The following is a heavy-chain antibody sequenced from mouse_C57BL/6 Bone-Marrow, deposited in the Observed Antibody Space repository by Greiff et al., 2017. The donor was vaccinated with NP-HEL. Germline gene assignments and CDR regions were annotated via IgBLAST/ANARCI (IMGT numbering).Heavy chain of an antibody. D-gene: IGHD1-1*01. J-gene: IGHJ3*01. Sequence: VQLQQPGAELVKPGASVKLSCKASGYTFTSYWMHWVKQRPGQGLEWIGMIHPNSGSTNYNEKFKSKATLTVDKSSSTAYMQLSSLTSEDAAVYYCARGYYYGSSYGAWFAYWGQGTLVTVSA. CDR3: ARGYYYGSSYGAWFAY. CDR1: GYTFTSYW. CDR2: IHPNSGST. V-gene: IGHV1-64*01.